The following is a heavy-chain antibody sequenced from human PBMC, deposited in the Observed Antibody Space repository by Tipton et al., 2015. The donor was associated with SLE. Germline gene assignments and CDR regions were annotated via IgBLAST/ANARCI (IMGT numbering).Heavy chain of an antibody. J-gene: IGHJ4*02. V-gene: IGHV4-59*11. Sequence: TLSLTCTVSGGSISSHYWSWIRQPPGKGLEWIGYVFSSGSTNYTPSLKSRVTISGDTSKNQFSLKLSSVTAADTALYYCAAHLWLHYFDYWGQGTLVSVSS. D-gene: IGHD5-18*01. CDR3: AAHLWLHYFDY. CDR2: VFSSGST. CDR1: GGSISSHY.